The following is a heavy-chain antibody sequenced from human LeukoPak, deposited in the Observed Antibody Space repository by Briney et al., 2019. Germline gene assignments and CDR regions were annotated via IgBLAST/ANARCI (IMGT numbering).Heavy chain of an antibody. CDR2: IIPIFGTA. J-gene: IGHJ4*02. CDR1: GGTFSSYA. CDR3: ARGTPIYDSSGYYYFTFDY. V-gene: IGHV1-69*13. D-gene: IGHD3-22*01. Sequence: ASVKVSCKASGGTFSSYAISWVRQAPGQGLEWMGGIIPIFGTANYAQKFQGRVTITADESTSTAYMELSSLRSEDTAVYYCARGTPIYDSSGYYYFTFDYWGQGTLVTVSS.